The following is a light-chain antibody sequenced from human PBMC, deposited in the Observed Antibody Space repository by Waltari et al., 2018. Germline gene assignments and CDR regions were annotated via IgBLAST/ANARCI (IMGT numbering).Light chain of an antibody. Sequence: SSELTQDRAVSVALGQTVWITCQGDSLRTYFANWYQQKTGQAPVLVVYGKNNRPSGIPDRFSGSGSGKTASLTITGAQAEDEGDYYCHSRDSSGHLVVFGGGTKLTVL. CDR3: HSRDSSGHLVV. CDR1: SLRTYF. J-gene: IGLJ2*01. CDR2: GKN. V-gene: IGLV3-19*01.